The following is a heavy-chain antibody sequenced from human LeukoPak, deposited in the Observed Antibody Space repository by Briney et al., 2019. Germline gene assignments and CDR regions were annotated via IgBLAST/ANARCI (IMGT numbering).Heavy chain of an antibody. CDR3: ASAYSYIHFDY. CDR1: GYSFTSYW. J-gene: IGHJ4*02. V-gene: IGHV5-51*01. CDR2: IYPCDSDT. Sequence: GESLKISCKGSGYSFTSYWIGWVRQLPGKGLEWMGIIYPCDSDTRYSPSFQGQVTISAAKSISTAYLQWSSLKASDTAMYYCASAYSYIHFDYWGQGTLVTVSS. D-gene: IGHD5-18*01.